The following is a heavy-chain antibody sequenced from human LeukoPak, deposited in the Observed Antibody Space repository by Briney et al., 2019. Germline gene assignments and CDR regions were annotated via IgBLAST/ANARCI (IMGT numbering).Heavy chain of an antibody. J-gene: IGHJ4*02. V-gene: IGHV1-69*13. CDR1: GYTLTGYY. D-gene: IGHD2-2*01. Sequence: ASVKVSCKASGYTLTGYYMHWVRQAPGQGLEWMGGIIPIFGTANYAQKFQGRVTITADESTSTACMELSSLRSEDTAVYYCARVSNWGQGTLVTVSS. CDR3: ARVSN. CDR2: IIPIFGTA.